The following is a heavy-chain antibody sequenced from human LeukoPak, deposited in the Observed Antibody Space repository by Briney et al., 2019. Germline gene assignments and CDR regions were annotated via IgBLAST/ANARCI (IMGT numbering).Heavy chain of an antibody. V-gene: IGHV3-74*01. D-gene: IGHD6-13*01. CDR3: ARAEDSSSWYIDRNFDY. J-gene: IGHJ4*02. Sequence: PGGSLRLSCAASGFIFTSHWMFWVRQVPGKGLVWVSRIDGDGSRREYADSVKGRFTISRDNAKNTLYLQMNSLRAEDTAVYYCARAEDSSSWYIDRNFDYWGQGTLVTVSS. CDR1: GFIFTSHW. CDR2: IDGDGSRR.